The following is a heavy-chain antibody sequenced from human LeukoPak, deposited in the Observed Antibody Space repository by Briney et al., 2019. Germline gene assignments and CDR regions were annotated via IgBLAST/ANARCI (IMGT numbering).Heavy chain of an antibody. CDR2: ISGSGGST. D-gene: IGHD2-15*01. J-gene: IGHJ5*02. Sequence: GGSLRLSCAASGFTFSSYAMSWVRQAPGKGLEWVSAISGSGGSTYYADSVKGRFTVSRDNSKNTLFLQMNSLRAEDTAVYFCVRDYCSGGSCYESKWFDPWGQGTLVTVSS. CDR3: VRDYCSGGSCYESKWFDP. V-gene: IGHV3-23*01. CDR1: GFTFSSYA.